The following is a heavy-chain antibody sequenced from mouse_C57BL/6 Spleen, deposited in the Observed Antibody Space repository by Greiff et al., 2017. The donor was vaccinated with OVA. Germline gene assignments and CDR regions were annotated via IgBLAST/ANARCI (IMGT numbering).Heavy chain of an antibody. D-gene: IGHD1-1*01. Sequence: VKLQQSGAELVMPGASVKLSCKASGYTFTSYWMHWVKQRPGQGLEWIGEIDPSDSYTNYNQKFKGKSTLTVDKSSSTANMQLSSLTSEDSAVYYCARDGLFDYWGQGTTLTVSS. CDR3: ARDGLFDY. V-gene: IGHV1-69*01. J-gene: IGHJ2*01. CDR1: GYTFTSYW. CDR2: IDPSDSYT.